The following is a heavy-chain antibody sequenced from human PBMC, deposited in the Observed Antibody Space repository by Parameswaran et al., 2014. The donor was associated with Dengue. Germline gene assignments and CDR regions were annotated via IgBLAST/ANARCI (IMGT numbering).Heavy chain of an antibody. V-gene: IGHV4-30-4*01. J-gene: IGHJ4*02. D-gene: IGHD5-18*01. CDR2: IYYSGST. Sequence: WIRQPPGKGLEWIGYIYYSGSTYYNPSLKSRVTISVDTSKNQFSLKLSSVTAAGTAVYYCAREVDTAVDYWGQGTLVTVSS. CDR3: AREVDTAVDY.